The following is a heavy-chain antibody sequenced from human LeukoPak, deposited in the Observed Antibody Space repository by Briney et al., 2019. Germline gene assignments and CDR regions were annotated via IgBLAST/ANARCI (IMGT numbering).Heavy chain of an antibody. Sequence: GGSLRLSCAASGFTFSSYGIHWVRQAPGKGLEWVTFISYDGSKKYYADSVKGRFAISRDNAKNSLYLQMNSLRAEDTAVYYCAELGITMIGGVWGKGTTVTISS. J-gene: IGHJ6*04. CDR1: GFTFSSYG. CDR3: AELGITMIGGV. V-gene: IGHV3-30*18. D-gene: IGHD3-10*02. CDR2: ISYDGSKK.